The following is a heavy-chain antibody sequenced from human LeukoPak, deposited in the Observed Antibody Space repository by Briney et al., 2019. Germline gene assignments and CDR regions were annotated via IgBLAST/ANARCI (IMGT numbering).Heavy chain of an antibody. CDR3: ARAPEVLRFLEWLSEGYYFDY. J-gene: IGHJ4*02. Sequence: SETLSLTCTVSGGSISSGGYYWSWIRQHPGKGLEWIGYIYYSGSTYYNPSLKSRVTISVDTSKNQFSLKLSSVTAADTAVYYCARAPEVLRFLEWLSEGYYFDYWGQETLVTVSS. V-gene: IGHV4-31*03. CDR1: GGSISSGGYY. CDR2: IYYSGST. D-gene: IGHD3-3*01.